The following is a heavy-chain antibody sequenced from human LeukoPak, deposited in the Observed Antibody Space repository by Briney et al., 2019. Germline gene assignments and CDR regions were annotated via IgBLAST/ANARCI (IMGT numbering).Heavy chain of an antibody. CDR3: ARGIAVAGPRGDYYYYGMDV. J-gene: IGHJ6*04. CDR2: IYYSGST. D-gene: IGHD6-19*01. CDR1: GGSISSGGYY. Sequence: ASQTLSLTCTVSGGSISSGGYYWSWIRQHPGRGLEWIGYIYYSGSTYYNPSRKSRVTISVDTSKNQFSLKLSSVTAADTAVYYCARGIAVAGPRGDYYYYGMDVWGKGTTVTVSS. V-gene: IGHV4-31*03.